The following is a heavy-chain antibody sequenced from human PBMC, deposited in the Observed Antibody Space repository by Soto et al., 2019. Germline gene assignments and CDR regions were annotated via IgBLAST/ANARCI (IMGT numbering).Heavy chain of an antibody. Sequence: GGSLRLSCAASGFTFSSDAMSWVRQAPGKGLEWVSAISGSGGTTYYADSVKGRFTISRDNSKNTLYLQMNSLRAEDTAIYYCAKGYGSQFDPWGKGTRVTVSS. CDR2: ISGSGGTT. J-gene: IGHJ5*02. CDR3: AKGYGSQFDP. CDR1: GFTFSSDA. D-gene: IGHD1-26*01. V-gene: IGHV3-23*01.